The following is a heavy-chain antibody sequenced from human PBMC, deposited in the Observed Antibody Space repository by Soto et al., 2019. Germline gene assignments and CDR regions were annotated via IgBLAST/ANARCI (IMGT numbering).Heavy chain of an antibody. Sequence: QVQLQESGPGLVKPSQTLSLTCTVSGGSISSGGYYWSWIRQHPGKGLEWIGYIYYSGSTYYNPSLKSRVTISVDTSKNQFALKLSSVTAADTAVYSCASSNGHSWYPAYWGQGTLVTVSS. CDR2: IYYSGST. J-gene: IGHJ4*02. CDR3: ASSNGHSWYPAY. D-gene: IGHD6-13*01. V-gene: IGHV4-31*03. CDR1: GGSISSGGYY.